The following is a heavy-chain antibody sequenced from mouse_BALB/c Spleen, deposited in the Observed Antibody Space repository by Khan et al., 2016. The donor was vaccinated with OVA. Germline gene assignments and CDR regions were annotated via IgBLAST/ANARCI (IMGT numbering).Heavy chain of an antibody. V-gene: IGHV1-18*01. Sequence: ELVESGTSMKISCKASGYSFTDYTMNWVKQSHGKNLEWIGLVNPYNGGTNYDQKFKGKATLTVHKSSSTAFMELLSLTSEDSAVYYCARSGYGGFAYWGQGTLVTVSA. CDR3: ARSGYGGFAY. CDR2: VNPYNGGT. CDR1: GYSFTDYT. D-gene: IGHD1-2*01. J-gene: IGHJ3*01.